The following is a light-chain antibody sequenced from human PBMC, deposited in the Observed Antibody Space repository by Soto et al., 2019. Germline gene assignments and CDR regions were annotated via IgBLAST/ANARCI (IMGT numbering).Light chain of an antibody. V-gene: IGKV3-11*01. CDR1: QSVSNY. J-gene: IGKJ5*01. CDR2: DAS. Sequence: DIVVTQSPGTLSLSPLESATLSCRASQSVSNYLAWYQQKPGQAPRLLIYDASNRATDIPARFSGSGSGTDFTLTISSLEPEDFAVYYCQQRSNWPPFTFGQGTRLEIK. CDR3: QQRSNWPPFT.